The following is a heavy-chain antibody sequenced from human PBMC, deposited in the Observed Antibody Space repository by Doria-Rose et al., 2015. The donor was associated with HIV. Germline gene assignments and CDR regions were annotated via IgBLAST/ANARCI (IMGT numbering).Heavy chain of an antibody. D-gene: IGHD6-19*01. CDR2: IKSTTDGGTI. J-gene: IGHJ4*02. CDR3: STDAAVRPLDGY. Sequence: GFTFSKAWMSWVRQAPGRGLEWIGRIKSTTDGGTIDYAAPVKDRFTISRDDSKNTLYLQMNSLKTEDTALYYCSTDAAVRPLDGYWGQGTLVTVSS. V-gene: IGHV3-15*01. CDR1: GFTFSKAW.